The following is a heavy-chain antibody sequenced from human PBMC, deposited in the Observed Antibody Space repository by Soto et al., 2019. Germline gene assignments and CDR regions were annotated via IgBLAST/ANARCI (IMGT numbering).Heavy chain of an antibody. CDR3: AKNPGYYYDSTGYHSDY. CDR2: ISYGGGTT. Sequence: EVQLLESGGGLVQPGGSLRLSCAASEFTFSNYAMSWVREAPGKGLEWVSAISYGGGTTYYADSVKGRFTISRDNSKNTLYLQMNSLRAEDTAVYYCAKNPGYYYDSTGYHSDYWGQGTLVTVSS. CDR1: EFTFSNYA. J-gene: IGHJ4*02. D-gene: IGHD3-22*01. V-gene: IGHV3-23*01.